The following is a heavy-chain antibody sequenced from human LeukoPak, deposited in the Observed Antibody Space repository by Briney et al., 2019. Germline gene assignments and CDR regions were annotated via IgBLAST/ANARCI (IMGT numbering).Heavy chain of an antibody. V-gene: IGHV3-30*18. D-gene: IGHD7-27*01. CDR3: AKDQSGSGMDV. Sequence: GGSLRLSCAASGFTFSSYGMHWVRQAPGKGLEWVAVISYDGSNKYYADSVKGRFTISRDNSKNTLYLQMNSLRAEDTAVYYCAKDQSGSGMDVWGQGTTVTVSS. J-gene: IGHJ6*02. CDR1: GFTFSSYG. CDR2: ISYDGSNK.